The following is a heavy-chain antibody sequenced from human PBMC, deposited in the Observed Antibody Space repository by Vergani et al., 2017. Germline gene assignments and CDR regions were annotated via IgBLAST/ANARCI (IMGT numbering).Heavy chain of an antibody. CDR3: ARDGASPGGYYYMDV. Sequence: QVQLQESGPGLVKPSETLSLTCTVSGGSISSYYWSWIRQPPGKGLEWIGYIYYSGSTNYNPSLKSRVTISVDTSKNQFSLKLSSVTAADTAVYYCARDGASPGGYYYMDVWGKGTTVTVSS. V-gene: IGHV4-59*01. CDR1: GGSISSYY. J-gene: IGHJ6*03. D-gene: IGHD3-10*01. CDR2: IYYSGST.